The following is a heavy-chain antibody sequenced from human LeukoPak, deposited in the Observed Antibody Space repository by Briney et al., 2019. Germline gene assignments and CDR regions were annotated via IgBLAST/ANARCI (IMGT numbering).Heavy chain of an antibody. V-gene: IGHV3-48*04. CDR2: ISGGGSTI. D-gene: IGHD3-22*01. Sequence: GGSLRLSCAASGFTFSSYSMNWVRQAPGKGLEWVSYISGGGSTIYYADSVKGRFTISRDNAKNSLYLQMNSLRAEDTAVYYCARDLRSSGYYAFDYWGQGTLVTVSS. CDR3: ARDLRSSGYYAFDY. J-gene: IGHJ4*02. CDR1: GFTFSSYS.